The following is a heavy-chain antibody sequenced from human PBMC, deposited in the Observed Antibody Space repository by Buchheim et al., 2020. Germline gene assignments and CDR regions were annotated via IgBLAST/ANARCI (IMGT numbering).Heavy chain of an antibody. Sequence: EVQLLESGGGLVQPGGSLRLSCAASGFSFNNYGLTWVRQAPGKGLEWVSAISISGDSTDYADSVKGRFTISRENSKNTLYLQMNSLRAEDTAVYYCTTAVKILRYFDWPPDYWGQGTL. CDR2: ISISGDST. D-gene: IGHD3-9*01. CDR1: GFSFNNYG. V-gene: IGHV3-23*01. J-gene: IGHJ4*02. CDR3: TTAVKILRYFDWPPDY.